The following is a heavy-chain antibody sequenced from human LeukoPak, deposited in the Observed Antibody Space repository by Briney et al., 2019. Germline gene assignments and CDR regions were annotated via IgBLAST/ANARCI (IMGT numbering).Heavy chain of an antibody. CDR1: GFTFTSFW. J-gene: IGHJ4*02. V-gene: IGHV3-74*01. D-gene: IGHD4/OR15-4a*01. Sequence: GGSLRLSCAASGFTFTSFWMHWVRQAPGKGLVWVSGINSDGSTTGYADSVKGRFTISRDNAKNTLHLQMNSLRVDDMAVYYCARGGYGAHMGWGQGTLVTVSS. CDR2: INSDGSTT. CDR3: ARGGYGAHMG.